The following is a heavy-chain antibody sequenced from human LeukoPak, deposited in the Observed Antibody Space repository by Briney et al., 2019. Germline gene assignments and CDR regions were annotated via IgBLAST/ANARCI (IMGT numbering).Heavy chain of an antibody. J-gene: IGHJ4*02. CDR3: SRLTGVVNAFDY. D-gene: IGHD5-18*01. CDR1: GFTFSTYS. V-gene: IGHV3-21*01. CDR2: ISSGSSDI. Sequence: PGGSVKLSCAASGFTFSTYSMTWVRQAPGKGLEWVSSISSGSSDISYADSVKGRFTISRDNAKYSLYLQVNSLRAEDTAVYYCSRLTGVVNAFDYWGQGTLVTVSS.